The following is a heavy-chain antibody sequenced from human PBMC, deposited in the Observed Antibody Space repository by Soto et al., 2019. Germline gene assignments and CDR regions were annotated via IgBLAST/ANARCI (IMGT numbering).Heavy chain of an antibody. CDR3: AREVSSSWYDY. CDR2: IYYSGST. CDR1: GGSISSGGYY. V-gene: IGHV4-31*03. Sequence: QVQLQESGPGLVKPSQTLSLTCTVSGGSISSGGYYWSWIRQHPGKGLEWIGYIYYSGSTYYNPSLKSRVTISVDTSKNQFSLQLSSVTAAATAVYYCAREVSSSWYDYWGQGTLVTVSS. D-gene: IGHD6-13*01. J-gene: IGHJ4*02.